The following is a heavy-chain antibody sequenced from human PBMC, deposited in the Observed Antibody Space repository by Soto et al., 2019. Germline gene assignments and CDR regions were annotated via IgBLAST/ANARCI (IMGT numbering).Heavy chain of an antibody. Sequence: GGSLRLSCAASEFTFSSYSMNWVRQAPGKGLEWVSSIGISSSYIYYADSVKGRFIISRDNAKNSLYLQMNSLRAEDTAVYYCTSTIAGAFDIWGKGTMVTVSS. CDR3: TSTIAGAFDI. D-gene: IGHD3-10*01. CDR1: EFTFSSYS. CDR2: IGISSSYI. V-gene: IGHV3-21*01. J-gene: IGHJ3*02.